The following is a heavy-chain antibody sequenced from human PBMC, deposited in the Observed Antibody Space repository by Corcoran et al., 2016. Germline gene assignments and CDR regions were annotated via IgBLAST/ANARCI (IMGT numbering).Heavy chain of an antibody. CDR2: IIPIFGTA. V-gene: IGHV1-69*01. D-gene: IGHD3-22*01. CDR1: GGTFSSYA. CDR3: ATAYDSSGFRLYYYGMDV. J-gene: IGHJ6*02. Sequence: QVQLVQSGAEVKKPGSSLKVSCKASGGTFSSYAISWVRQAPGQGLEWMGGIIPIFGTANYAQKFQGRVTITADESTSTDYMELSSLRSEDTAVYSCATAYDSSGFRLYYYGMDVWGQGTKVTVSS.